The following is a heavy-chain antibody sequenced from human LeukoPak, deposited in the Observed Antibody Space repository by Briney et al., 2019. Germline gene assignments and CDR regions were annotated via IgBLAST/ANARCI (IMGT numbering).Heavy chain of an antibody. J-gene: IGHJ3*02. D-gene: IGHD6-19*01. CDR3: ARGGSSGWSGAFDI. CDR1: GYTLTSYD. CDR2: MNPNSGNT. Sequence: ASVKVSCKASGYTLTSYDINWVRQATGQGLEWMGWMNPNSGNTGYAQRFQARVTITRNTSISTAYMELSSLRSEDTAVYYCARGGSSGWSGAFDIWGQGTMVTVSS. V-gene: IGHV1-8*03.